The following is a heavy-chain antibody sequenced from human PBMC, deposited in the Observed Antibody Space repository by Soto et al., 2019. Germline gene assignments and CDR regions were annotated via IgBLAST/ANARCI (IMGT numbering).Heavy chain of an antibody. CDR1: GFIFSDRY. V-gene: IGHV3-72*01. J-gene: IGHJ5*02. CDR3: ATIDMVEKFDP. D-gene: IGHD3-10*01. Sequence: EVQLVESGGGLVQPGGSLRLSCAASGFIFSDRYMDWVRQTPGKGLEWLGRIRNRANRYSTDYAASVRGRFTISRDDSNNLLYLHMSSLKTEDTGVYYCATIDMVEKFDPRGQGILVTVSS. CDR2: IRNRANRYST.